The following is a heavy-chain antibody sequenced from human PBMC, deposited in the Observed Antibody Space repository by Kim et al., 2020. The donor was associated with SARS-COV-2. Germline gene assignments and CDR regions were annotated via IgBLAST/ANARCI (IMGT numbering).Heavy chain of an antibody. CDR2: ISYDGSNK. J-gene: IGHJ4*02. CDR1: GFTFSSYA. Sequence: GGSLRLSCAASGFTFSSYAMHWVRQAPGKGLEWVAVISYDGSNKYYADSVKGRFTISRDNSKNTLYLQMNSLRAEDTAVYYCAREGSWAFDFDYWGQGTLVTVSS. D-gene: IGHD6-13*01. CDR3: AREGSWAFDFDY. V-gene: IGHV3-30-3*01.